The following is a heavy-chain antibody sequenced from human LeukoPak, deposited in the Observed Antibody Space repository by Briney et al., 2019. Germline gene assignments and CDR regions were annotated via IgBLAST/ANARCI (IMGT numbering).Heavy chain of an antibody. CDR2: IYSGGST. J-gene: IGHJ3*02. CDR1: GFTVSSNY. V-gene: IGHV3-53*01. Sequence: GGSLRLSCAASGFTVSSNYMSWVRQAPGKGLEWVSVIYSGGSTYYADSVKGRFTISRDNAKNSLYLQMNSLRAEDTAVHYCARDTDSSSWAHDAFDIWGQGTMVTVSS. CDR3: ARDTDSSSWAHDAFDI. D-gene: IGHD6-13*01.